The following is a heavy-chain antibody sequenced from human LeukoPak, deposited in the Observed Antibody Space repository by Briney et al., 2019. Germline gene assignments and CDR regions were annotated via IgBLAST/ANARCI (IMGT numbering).Heavy chain of an antibody. CDR2: IYPGDSDT. J-gene: IGHJ5*02. CDR1: GYSFTSYW. CDR3: ARAYDSSGYSLRHWFDP. V-gene: IGHV5-51*01. Sequence: GESLKISCKGSGYSFTSYWIGWVRQMPGKGLEWMGIIYPGDSDTRYSPSFQGQVTISADKSISPAYLQWSSLKASDTAMYYCARAYDSSGYSLRHWFDPWGQGTLVTVSS. D-gene: IGHD3-22*01.